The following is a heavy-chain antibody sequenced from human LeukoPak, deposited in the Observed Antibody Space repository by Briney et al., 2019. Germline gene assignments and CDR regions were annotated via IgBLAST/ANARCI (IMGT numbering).Heavy chain of an antibody. J-gene: IGHJ3*02. D-gene: IGHD3-10*01. CDR3: TRWRLRSGDAFDI. CDR2: IYSGGST. CDR1: GFTVSSNY. V-gene: IGHV3-53*01. Sequence: GGSLRLSCAASGFTVSSNYMSWVRQAPGKGLEWVSVIYSGGSTYYADSVKGRFTISRDNSKNTLYLQMNSLRAEDTAVYYCTRWRLRSGDAFDIWGQGTMVTVSS.